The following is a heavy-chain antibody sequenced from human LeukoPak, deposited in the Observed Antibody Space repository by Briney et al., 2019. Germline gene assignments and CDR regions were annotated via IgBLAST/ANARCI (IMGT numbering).Heavy chain of an antibody. CDR3: ARYRDCSGGSCYLYYYYGMDV. Sequence: GGSLRLSCAASGFTFSSYSMNWVRQAPGKGLEWVSSISSSSSYIYYADSAKGRFTISRDNAKNSLYLQMNSLRAEDTAVYYCARYRDCSGGSCYLYYYYGMDVWGQGTTVTVSS. V-gene: IGHV3-21*01. J-gene: IGHJ6*02. CDR2: ISSSSSYI. CDR1: GFTFSSYS. D-gene: IGHD2-15*01.